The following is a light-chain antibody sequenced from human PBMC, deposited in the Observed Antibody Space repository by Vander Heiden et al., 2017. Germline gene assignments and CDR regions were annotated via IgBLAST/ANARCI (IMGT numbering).Light chain of an antibody. J-gene: IGKJ1*01. CDR1: QSLRSY. V-gene: IGKV1-39*01. CDR3: QQSVSFPWM. Sequence: DIQMTQSLSSLSASVGDRITISCRASQSLRSYLNWYQQKPGKAPELLIYGASRLQSGVPSRFSGSGSTTDFTLTISSLQLEDSATYYCQQSVSFPWMFGQGTRVEIK. CDR2: GAS.